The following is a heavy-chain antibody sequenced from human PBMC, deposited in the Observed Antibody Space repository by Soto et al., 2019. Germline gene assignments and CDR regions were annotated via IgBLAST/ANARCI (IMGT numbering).Heavy chain of an antibody. CDR2: IDPSDSYT. CDR3: ARHPPTYSNCPGGWFDP. D-gene: IGHD4-4*01. J-gene: IGHJ5*02. V-gene: IGHV5-10-1*01. CDR1: GYSYTSYW. Sequence: GESLKISCKGSGYSYTSYWITWVRQMTGRGLEWMGRIDPSDSYTNYSPSFQGHVTISADKSISTAYLQWSSLKASDTAMYYCARHPPTYSNCPGGWFDPWGQGTLVTVSS.